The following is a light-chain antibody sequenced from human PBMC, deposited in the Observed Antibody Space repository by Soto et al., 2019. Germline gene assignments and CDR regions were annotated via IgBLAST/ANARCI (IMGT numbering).Light chain of an antibody. CDR2: EGS. CDR1: SSDVGSYNL. CDR3: CSYADSDTYV. Sequence: QSLLTHPASLSGSPGQSITISCTGTSSDVGSYNLVSWYQHHPGKAPKLMIYEGSKRPSGVSDRFSGSKSGNTASLTISGLQAEDEADYYCCSYADSDTYVFGTGTKV. J-gene: IGLJ1*01. V-gene: IGLV2-23*01.